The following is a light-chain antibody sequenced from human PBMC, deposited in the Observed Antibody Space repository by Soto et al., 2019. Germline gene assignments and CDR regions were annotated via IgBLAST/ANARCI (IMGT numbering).Light chain of an antibody. CDR3: HQYNNWPRT. Sequence: EIVMTQSPATLSVSPGERATLSCRAGQSVSSNLAWYQQKPGQAPSLLIYGASTRATGIPARFSGSGSGTEFTLTISSLQSEDFAVYFCHQYNNWPRTFGQGTRLEIK. V-gene: IGKV3-15*01. J-gene: IGKJ5*01. CDR2: GAS. CDR1: QSVSSN.